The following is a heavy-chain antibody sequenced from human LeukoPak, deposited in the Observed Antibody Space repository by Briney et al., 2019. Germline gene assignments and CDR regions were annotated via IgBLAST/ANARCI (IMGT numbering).Heavy chain of an antibody. CDR1: GLTFSTYW. D-gene: IGHD6-19*01. V-gene: IGHV3-7*01. CDR3: AREWAGPSFDY. J-gene: IGHJ4*02. Sequence: GGSLRLSCAASGLTFSTYWMSWVRQAPGQGLEWVANVKHDGSEKYYVDSVKGRFTISRDNTKSSLYLQMNSLRAEDTAVYFCAREWAGPSFDYWGQGTLVTVSS. CDR2: VKHDGSEK.